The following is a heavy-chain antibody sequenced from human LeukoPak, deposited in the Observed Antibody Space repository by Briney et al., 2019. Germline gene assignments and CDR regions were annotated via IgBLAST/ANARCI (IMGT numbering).Heavy chain of an antibody. D-gene: IGHD6-19*01. CDR2: INHSGST. V-gene: IGHV4-34*01. CDR1: GGSFSGYY. Sequence: SETLSLTCAVYGGSFSGYYWSWIRQPPGKGLEWIGEINHSGSTNYNPSLKSRVTISVDTSKNQFSLKLSSVTAADTPVYYCARGPYSSGWYNYYYYYMDVWGKGTTVTVSS. J-gene: IGHJ6*03. CDR3: ARGPYSSGWYNYYYYYMDV.